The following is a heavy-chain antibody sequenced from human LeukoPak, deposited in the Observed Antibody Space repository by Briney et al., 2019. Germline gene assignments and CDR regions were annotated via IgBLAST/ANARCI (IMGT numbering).Heavy chain of an antibody. V-gene: IGHV4-39*01. CDR2: IYYSGST. CDR3: ARGFYAGQVFDY. D-gene: IGHD3-10*01. J-gene: IGHJ4*02. Sequence: PSETLSLTCTVSGGSISSSSYYWGWIRQPPGKGLEWIGSIYYSGSTYYNPSLKSRVTISVDTSKNQFSLKLSSVTAADTAVYYCARGFYAGQVFDYWGQGTLVTVSS. CDR1: GGSISSSSYY.